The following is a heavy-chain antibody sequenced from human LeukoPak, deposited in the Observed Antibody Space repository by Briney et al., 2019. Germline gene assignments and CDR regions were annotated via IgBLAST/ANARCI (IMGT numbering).Heavy chain of an antibody. CDR3: ARGDRDPFDY. D-gene: IGHD2-21*02. CDR1: GFTFSSYA. J-gene: IGHJ4*02. V-gene: IGHV3-23*01. CDR2: ISGSGGST. Sequence: GGSLRLSCAASGFTFSSYAMRWVRQAPGKGLEWVSPISGSGGSTYYADSVKGRFTISRDNSKNTLYLQLNSLTAEDTAAYYCARGDRDPFDYWGQGTLVTVSS.